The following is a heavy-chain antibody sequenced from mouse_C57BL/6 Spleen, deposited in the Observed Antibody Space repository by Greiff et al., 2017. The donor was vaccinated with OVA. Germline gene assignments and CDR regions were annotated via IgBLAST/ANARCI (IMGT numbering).Heavy chain of an antibody. CDR3: ARSCG. CDR2: IDTSDSYT. V-gene: IGHV1-59*01. J-gene: IGHJ3*01. CDR1: GYTFTSYW. Sequence: QVQLQQPGAELVRPGPSVKLSCKASGYTFTSYWMHWVKQRPGQGLGWIGLIDTSDSYTNYNQKFKGKATLTVDTSSSTAYMQLSSLTSEDSAVYYCARSCGWGQGALVSVSA.